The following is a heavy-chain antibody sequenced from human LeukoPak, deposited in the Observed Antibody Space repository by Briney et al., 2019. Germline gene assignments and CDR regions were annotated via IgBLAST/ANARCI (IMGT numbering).Heavy chain of an antibody. CDR3: ARGAWYNSAYTALHYFDY. Sequence: SVKVSCKASGGTFSSYAISWVRQAPGQGLEWMGGIIPIFGTANYAQKFQGRVTITADESTSTAYMELSSLRSEDTAVYYCARGAWYNSAYTALHYFDYWGQGTLVTVSS. CDR1: GGTFSSYA. CDR2: IIPIFGTA. J-gene: IGHJ4*02. V-gene: IGHV1-69*13. D-gene: IGHD6-19*01.